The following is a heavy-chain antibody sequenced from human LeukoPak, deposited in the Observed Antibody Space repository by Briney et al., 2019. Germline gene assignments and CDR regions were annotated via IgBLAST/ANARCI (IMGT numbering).Heavy chain of an antibody. CDR2: ISSSGGST. CDR1: GFTFSSYA. J-gene: IGHJ4*02. Sequence: GGSPRLSCAASGFTFSSYAMSWVRQAPGQGLEWVSTISSSGGSTYYADSLKGRFTISRDYSKNTLFLQMNSLRAEDTAVYYCARDPPYYYDSSGYYYGPSYYFDYWGQGTLVTVSS. CDR3: ARDPPYYYDSSGYYYGPSYYFDY. D-gene: IGHD3-22*01. V-gene: IGHV3-23*01.